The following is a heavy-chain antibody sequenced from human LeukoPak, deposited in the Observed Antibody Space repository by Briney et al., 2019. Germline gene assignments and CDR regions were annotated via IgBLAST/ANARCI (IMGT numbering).Heavy chain of an antibody. CDR2: ISSSSSTI. J-gene: IGHJ3*02. V-gene: IGHV3-48*03. CDR1: GFTFSSYE. CDR3: ASTSITMNRSEGNKANAFDI. D-gene: IGHD3-22*01. Sequence: PGGSLRLSCAASGFTFSSYEMNWVRQAPGKGLEWVSYISSSSSTIYYADSVKGRFTISRDNAKNSLYLQMNSLRAEDTAAYYCASTSITMNRSEGNKANAFDIWGQGTMVTVSS.